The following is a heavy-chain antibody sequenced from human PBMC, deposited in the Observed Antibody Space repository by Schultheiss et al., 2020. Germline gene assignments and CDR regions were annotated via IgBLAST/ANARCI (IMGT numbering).Heavy chain of an antibody. Sequence: SETMSLTCTVSGGSISCGGYYWSWIRQHPGKGLEWIGYIYYSGSTNYNPSLKSRVTISVDTSKNQFSLKLSSVTAADTAVYYCARGRLDIVVVPAAADAFDIWGQGTMVTVSS. CDR1: GGSISCGGYY. J-gene: IGHJ3*02. V-gene: IGHV4-31*03. CDR3: ARGRLDIVVVPAAADAFDI. D-gene: IGHD2-2*01. CDR2: IYYSGST.